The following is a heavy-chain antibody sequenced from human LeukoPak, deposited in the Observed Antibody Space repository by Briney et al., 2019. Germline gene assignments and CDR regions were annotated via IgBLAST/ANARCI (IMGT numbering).Heavy chain of an antibody. CDR3: ARVGAQYCSGGSCYIDY. D-gene: IGHD2-15*01. CDR1: GFTFSSYW. J-gene: IGHJ4*02. V-gene: IGHV3-7*01. Sequence: GGSLRLSCAASGFTFSSYWMSWVRQAPGKGLEWVANIKKDGGERYYVDSVKGRFTISRDNAKNSLYLQMNSLRAEDTAVYYCARVGAQYCSGGSCYIDYWGQGTLVTVSS. CDR2: IKKDGGER.